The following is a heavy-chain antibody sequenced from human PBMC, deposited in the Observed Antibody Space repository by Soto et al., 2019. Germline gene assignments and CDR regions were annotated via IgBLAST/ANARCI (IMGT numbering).Heavy chain of an antibody. V-gene: IGHV4-61*01. J-gene: IGHJ5*02. D-gene: IGHD3-16*01. CDR3: ARDWGPYWFDP. CDR1: GGSLSGGSYY. Sequence: SETLSLTCTVSGGSLSGGSYYWNWIRQPPGEQMEWIGYIYDSGATKYNPSLKSRVTISQDTSKNQFSLKMNSVTPSDTAVYYCARDWGPYWFDPWGQGILVTVSS. CDR2: IYDSGAT.